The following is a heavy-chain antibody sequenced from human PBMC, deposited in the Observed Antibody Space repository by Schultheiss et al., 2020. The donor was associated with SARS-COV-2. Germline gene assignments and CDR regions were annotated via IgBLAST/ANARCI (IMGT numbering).Heavy chain of an antibody. V-gene: IGHV1-18*01. CDR2: VSGSNIHT. CDR1: GYTFTSYG. J-gene: IGHJ4*02. D-gene: IGHD4-17*01. Sequence: ASVKVSCKASGYTFTSYGISWVRQAPGQGLEWMGWVSGSNIHTNYAQKFQGRVTMTTDTSTNTAYMDLRSLRSDDTAVYYCARVGLPVTTFDYWGQGTLVTVSS. CDR3: ARVGLPVTTFDY.